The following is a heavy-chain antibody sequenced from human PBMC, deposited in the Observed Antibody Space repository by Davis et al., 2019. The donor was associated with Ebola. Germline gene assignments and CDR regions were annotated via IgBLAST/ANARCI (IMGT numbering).Heavy chain of an antibody. Sequence: PGGSLRLSCAASGFTFTSYVMTWVRQSPGKGLEWVSSISGSGDRTYYADSVKGRFTISRDNSKNTLYLQMNSLRAEDTAVYYCAKEEDYYGSGSYQYYFDYWGQGTLVTVSS. CDR2: ISGSGDRT. CDR1: GFTFTSYV. J-gene: IGHJ4*02. D-gene: IGHD3-10*01. CDR3: AKEEDYYGSGSYQYYFDY. V-gene: IGHV3-23*01.